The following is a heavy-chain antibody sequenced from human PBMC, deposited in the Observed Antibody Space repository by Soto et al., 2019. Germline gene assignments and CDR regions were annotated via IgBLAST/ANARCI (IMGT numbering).Heavy chain of an antibody. V-gene: IGHV1-69*01. CDR2: GIPILGTA. CDR3: ARLGHPGH. CDR1: GGSLRNSL. J-gene: IGHJ4*02. Sequence: QVQLVQSGAAVKKPGSSVKVSCTASGGSLRNSLISWVRHAPAQRLEWMGGGIPILGTANYAQKFQGRVTMTADEATSTAYMDLSSLSPDDTAVYYCARLGHPGHWGPGTLVIVSS.